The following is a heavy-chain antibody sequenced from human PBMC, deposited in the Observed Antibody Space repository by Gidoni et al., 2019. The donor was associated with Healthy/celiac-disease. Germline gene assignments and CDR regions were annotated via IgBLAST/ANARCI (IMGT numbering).Heavy chain of an antibody. V-gene: IGHV1-69*04. CDR3: ARDYYDSSGYPSYYYYGMDV. Sequence: QVQLVQFGAEVKTPGSSVKVSCKASGGTFSSYAISWVRQAPGQGLEWMGRIIPILGIANYAQKFQGRVTITADKSTSTAYMELSSLRSEDTAVYYCARDYYDSSGYPSYYYYGMDVWGQGTTVTVSS. D-gene: IGHD3-22*01. CDR2: IIPILGIA. J-gene: IGHJ6*02. CDR1: GGTFSSYA.